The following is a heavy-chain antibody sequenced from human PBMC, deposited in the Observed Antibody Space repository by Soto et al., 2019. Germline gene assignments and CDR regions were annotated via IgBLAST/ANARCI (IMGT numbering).Heavy chain of an antibody. CDR2: IYFRGSGSI. D-gene: IGHD3-10*01. CDR1: GGSISRYY. J-gene: IGHJ4*02. CDR3: ARHNYGSARTSSDY. Sequence: SETLSLTCTVSGGSISRYYWSWIRQPPGKRLEWLGYIYFRGSGSINYNPSLESRVTMSVDMSKNQFSLNLSSVTAADTAVYYCARHNYGSARTSSDYCGQGPLVTVSS. V-gene: IGHV4-59*01.